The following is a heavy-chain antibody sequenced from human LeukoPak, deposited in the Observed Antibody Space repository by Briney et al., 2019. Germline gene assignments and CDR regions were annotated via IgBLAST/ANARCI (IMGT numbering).Heavy chain of an antibody. CDR3: ARGRPGGHIVVVTAIPRAFDI. CDR2: INHSVST. V-gene: IGHV4-34*01. D-gene: IGHD2-21*02. CDR1: GGSFSGYY. Sequence: SETLSLTCAVYGGSFSGYYWSWIRQPPGKGLEWIGEINHSVSTNYNPSLKSRVTISVDTSKNQFSLKLSPVTAADTAVYYCARGRPGGHIVVVTAIPRAFDIWGQGTMVTVSS. J-gene: IGHJ3*02.